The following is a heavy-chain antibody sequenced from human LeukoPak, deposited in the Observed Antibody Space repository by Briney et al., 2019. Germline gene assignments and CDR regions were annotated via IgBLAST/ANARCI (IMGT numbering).Heavy chain of an antibody. CDR3: ARGHRYFDWLLYYVLNAFDI. CDR1: GGSFSGYY. V-gene: IGHV4-34*01. CDR2: ITNSGST. D-gene: IGHD3-9*01. J-gene: IGHJ3*02. Sequence: SETLSLTCAVYGGSFSGYYWSWIRQPPGKGLEWIGEITNSGSTNYNPSLKSRVTISVDTSKNQFSLKLSSVTAADTAVYYCARGHRYFDWLLYYVLNAFDIWGQGTMVTVST.